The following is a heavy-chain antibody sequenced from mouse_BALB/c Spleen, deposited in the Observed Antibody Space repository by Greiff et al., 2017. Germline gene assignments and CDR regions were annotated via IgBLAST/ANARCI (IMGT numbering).Heavy chain of an antibody. CDR3: ARGGDYGNYGGY. V-gene: IGHV1-7*01. D-gene: IGHD2-1*01. Sequence: QVKLKQSGAELAKPGASVKMSCKASGYTFTSYWMNWVKQRPGQGLEWIGYINPSTGDTEYNQKFKDKATLTADKSSSTAYMQLSSLTSEDSAFYYCARGGDYGNYGGYWGQGTTLTVSS. CDR2: INPSTGDT. J-gene: IGHJ2*01. CDR1: GYTFTSYW.